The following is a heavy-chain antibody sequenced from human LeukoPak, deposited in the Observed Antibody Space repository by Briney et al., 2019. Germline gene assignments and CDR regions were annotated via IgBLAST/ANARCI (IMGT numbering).Heavy chain of an antibody. Sequence: PSGTLSLTCGVSGGSITNTNYWTWVRQPPGKGLEWIGEVNLQGSTNYNPSLMGQVAISVDTSENHLSLQLTSVTAADTAVYYCAREGGPYRPLDYSGQGTLVTVSS. CDR2: VNLQGST. V-gene: IGHV4-4*02. CDR1: GGSITNTNY. CDR3: AREGGPYRPLDY. J-gene: IGHJ4*02.